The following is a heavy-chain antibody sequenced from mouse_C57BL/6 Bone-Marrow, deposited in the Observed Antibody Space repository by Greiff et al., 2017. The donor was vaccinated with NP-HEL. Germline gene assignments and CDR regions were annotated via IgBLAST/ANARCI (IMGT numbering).Heavy chain of an antibody. Sequence: VPLPPSVPGLVPPSHCLSITCPFSGFSFTCYGVHLFRPSPGQGLAWLGVIWRGGCTDYNAAFISSLSISKDNSKSQVFFKMNRLQADDTAIYYCARTPHYYGSRGDYYAMDYWGQGTSVTVSS. J-gene: IGHJ4*01. D-gene: IGHD1-1*01. CDR2: IWRGGCT. CDR3: ARTPHYYGSRGDYYAMDY. CDR1: GFSFTCYG. V-gene: IGHV2-2*01.